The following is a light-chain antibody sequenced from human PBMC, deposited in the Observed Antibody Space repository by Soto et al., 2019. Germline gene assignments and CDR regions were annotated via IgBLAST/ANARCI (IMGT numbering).Light chain of an antibody. CDR2: DTA. V-gene: IGKV3-20*01. CDR3: LQYGSAPRA. CDR1: QSISVRH. J-gene: IGKJ1*01. Sequence: EIVLTQSPGTLSLSPGERATLSCRASQSISVRHLAWYQQKPGQIPRLLILDTASRAIGIPDRFSGSGSGTDFTLTISRLEPQDFAVYYCLQYGSAPRAFGQGTKVQIK.